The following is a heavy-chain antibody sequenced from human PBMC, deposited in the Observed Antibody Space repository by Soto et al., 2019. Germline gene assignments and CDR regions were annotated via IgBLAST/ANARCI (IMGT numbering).Heavy chain of an antibody. CDR3: ARISYDSSGYYSPRAPAPYYFDY. V-gene: IGHV2-70*01. D-gene: IGHD3-22*01. CDR1: GFSLTPSGVG. CDR2: IDWDDDK. Sequence: SGPTLVNPTQTLTLTCSFSGFSLTPSGVGVGWFRQPPGKALEWLALIDWDDDKYYSTSLKTRLTISKDTSKNQVVLTMTNMDPVDTATYYCARISYDSSGYYSPRAPAPYYFDYWGQGTLVTVSS. J-gene: IGHJ4*02.